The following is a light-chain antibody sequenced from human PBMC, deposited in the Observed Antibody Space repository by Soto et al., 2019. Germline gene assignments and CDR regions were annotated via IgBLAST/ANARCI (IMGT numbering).Light chain of an antibody. CDR1: QNINRD. CDR2: AAS. Sequence: ERVMTPSASTLSVSPDHRATLSCRASQNINRDLAWYQQRPGQAPRLLIFAASTRATGIPARFSGSGSGTDFTLTISSLQSEDVAVYYCQQYDSRPLPVGGGGKVAIK. V-gene: IGKV3-15*01. J-gene: IGKJ4*01. CDR3: QQYDSRPLP.